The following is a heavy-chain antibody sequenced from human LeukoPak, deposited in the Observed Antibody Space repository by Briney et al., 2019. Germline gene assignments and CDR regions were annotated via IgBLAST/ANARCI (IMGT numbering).Heavy chain of an antibody. CDR2: IYYSGST. CDR3: ARDRSSGWYWFDP. J-gene: IGHJ5*02. CDR1: GGSISSYY. D-gene: IGHD6-19*01. V-gene: IGHV4-59*01. Sequence: SETLSLTCTDSGGSISSYYWSWIRQPPGKGLEWIGYIYYSGSTNYNPSLTSRVTISVDTSKNQFSLKLSSVTAADTAVYYCARDRSSGWYWFDPWGQGTLVTVSS.